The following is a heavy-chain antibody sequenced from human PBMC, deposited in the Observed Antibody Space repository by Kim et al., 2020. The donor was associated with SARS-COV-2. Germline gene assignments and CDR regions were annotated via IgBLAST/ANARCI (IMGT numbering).Heavy chain of an antibody. V-gene: IGHV3-23*01. CDR2: ISGSGGST. CDR3: AKEPDYDILTGYYEGRGSDY. J-gene: IGHJ4*02. D-gene: IGHD3-9*01. Sequence: GGSLRLSCAASGFTFSSYAMSWVRQAPGKGLEWVSAISGSGGSTYYADSVKGRFTISRDNSKNTLYLQMNSLRAEDTAVYYCAKEPDYDILTGYYEGRGSDYWGEATLCSVAT. CDR1: GFTFSSYA.